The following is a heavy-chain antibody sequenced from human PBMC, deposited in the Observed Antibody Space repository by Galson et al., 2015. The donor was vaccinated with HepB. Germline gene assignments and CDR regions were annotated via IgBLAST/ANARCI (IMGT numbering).Heavy chain of an antibody. J-gene: IGHJ6*02. V-gene: IGHV1-18*04. D-gene: IGHD6-13*01. Sequence: SVKVSCKASGYTFTSYDISWVRQAPGQGLEWMGWLSAYDCNTTYAQKFQGRLTMTRDTSTSTVYMDLRSLRSEDTAVYYCASPATAVSYGMDVWGQGTPVTVSS. CDR1: GYTFTSYD. CDR3: ASPATAVSYGMDV. CDR2: LSAYDCNT.